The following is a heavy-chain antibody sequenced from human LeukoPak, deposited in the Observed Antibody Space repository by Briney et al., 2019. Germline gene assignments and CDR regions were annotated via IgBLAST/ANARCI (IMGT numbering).Heavy chain of an antibody. CDR3: ARVGTGTTFGGDYYYYMDV. J-gene: IGHJ6*03. Sequence: SETLSLTCTVSGVSISSSNSYWGWIRQPPGKGLEWIGSIYYSGNTYYNASLKSQVSISIDTSKNQFSLKLSSVTAADTAVYYCARVGTGTTFGGDYYYYMDVWGKGTTVTVSS. D-gene: IGHD1-1*01. CDR2: IYYSGNT. CDR1: GVSISSSNSY. V-gene: IGHV4-39*01.